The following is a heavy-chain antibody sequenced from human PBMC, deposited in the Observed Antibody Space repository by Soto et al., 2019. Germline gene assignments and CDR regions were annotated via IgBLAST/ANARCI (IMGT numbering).Heavy chain of an antibody. CDR1: GGSISSGGYY. CDR2: IYYSGST. D-gene: IGHD3-22*01. J-gene: IGHJ4*02. V-gene: IGHV4-31*03. CDR3: ARASMIVVVIDY. Sequence: SETLSLTCTVSGGSISSGGYYWSWIRQHPGKGLEWIGYIYYSGSTYYNPSLKSRVTISVDTSKNQFSLKLSSVTAADTAVYYCARASMIVVVIDYWGQGTLVTVS.